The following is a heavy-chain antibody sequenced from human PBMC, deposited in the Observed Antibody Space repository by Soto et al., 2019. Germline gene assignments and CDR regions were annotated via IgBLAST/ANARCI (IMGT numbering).Heavy chain of an antibody. V-gene: IGHV1-2*02. D-gene: IGHD2-15*01. J-gene: IGHJ4*02. CDR3: ARSVDRYCSGGSCLYYFDY. Sequence: ASVKVSCKASGYTFTGYYMHWVRQAPGQGLEWMGWINPNSGGTNYAQKFQGRVTMTRDTSISTAYMELSRLRSEDTAVYYCARSVDRYCSGGSCLYYFDYWGQGTLVTVSS. CDR1: GYTFTGYY. CDR2: INPNSGGT.